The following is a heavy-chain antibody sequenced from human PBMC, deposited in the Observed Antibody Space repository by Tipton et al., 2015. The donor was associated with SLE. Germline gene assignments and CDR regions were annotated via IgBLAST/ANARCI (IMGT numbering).Heavy chain of an antibody. D-gene: IGHD5-24*01. CDR1: GYSISSGYY. Sequence: TLSLTCAVSGYSISSGYYWGWIRQPPGKGLEWIGYIYYSGSTNYNPSLKSRVTISVDTSKNQFSLKLSSVTAADTAVYYCAREQWLQSAPFDYWGQGTLVTVSS. J-gene: IGHJ4*02. CDR3: AREQWLQSAPFDY. CDR2: IYYSGST. V-gene: IGHV4-38-2*02.